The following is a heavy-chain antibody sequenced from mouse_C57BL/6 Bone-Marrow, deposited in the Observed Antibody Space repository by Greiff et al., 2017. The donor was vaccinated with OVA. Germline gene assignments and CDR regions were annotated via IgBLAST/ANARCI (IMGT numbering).Heavy chain of an antibody. Sequence: VQLKQSGAELVRPGASVKLSCTASGFNIKDDYMHWVKQRPEQGLEWIGWIDPENGDTEYASKFQGKATITADTSSTTAYLQLSSLTSEDTAVYYCTTWYYGDYWGQGTTLTVSS. V-gene: IGHV14-4*01. CDR2: IDPENGDT. J-gene: IGHJ2*01. CDR1: GFNIKDDY. CDR3: TTWYYGDY.